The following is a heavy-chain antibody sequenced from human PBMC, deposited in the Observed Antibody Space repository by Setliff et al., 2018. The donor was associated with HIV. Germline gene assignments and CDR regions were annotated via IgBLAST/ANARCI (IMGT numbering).Heavy chain of an antibody. V-gene: IGHV3-23*01. Sequence: GGSLRLSCAVSGFTFEDYAMSWVRQAPGKGLEWVSAISGSGGSTYYADSVKGRFTISTDNSKNTLYLQMNSLRAEDTAVYYCAKPLTQWGVSPYHYAVDVWGQGTTVTVSS. D-gene: IGHD1-26*01. CDR1: GFTFEDYA. CDR2: ISGSGGST. CDR3: AKPLTQWGVSPYHYAVDV. J-gene: IGHJ6*02.